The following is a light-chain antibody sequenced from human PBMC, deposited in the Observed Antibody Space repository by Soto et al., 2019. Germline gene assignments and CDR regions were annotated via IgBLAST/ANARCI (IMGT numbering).Light chain of an antibody. Sequence: QSVLTQPASVSGSPGQSITISCTGTSSDVGGYDYVSWYQQHPGTAPKLMIYEVSNRPSGVSSRFSGSKSGYTASLTISGLQADDDADYYCSSYTSSSTLVVFGGGTQLTVL. CDR2: EVS. V-gene: IGLV2-14*01. CDR1: SSDVGGYDY. J-gene: IGLJ2*01. CDR3: SSYTSSSTLVV.